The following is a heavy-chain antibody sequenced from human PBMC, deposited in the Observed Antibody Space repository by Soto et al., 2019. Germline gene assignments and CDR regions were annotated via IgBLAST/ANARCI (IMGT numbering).Heavy chain of an antibody. CDR1: GFSVGRNY. D-gene: IGHD3-9*01. V-gene: IGHV3-66*01. CDR3: VRDSPRYDDFLPGPN. Sequence: GGSLRLSCAASGFSVGRNYMNWVRQAPGKGLEWVSVIYVGGSIYYADSVKGRFTISRDNSKNTLDLEMNNLRAEDTAVYYCVRDSPRYDDFLPGPNWGQGTLVTVSS. J-gene: IGHJ4*02. CDR2: IYVGGSI.